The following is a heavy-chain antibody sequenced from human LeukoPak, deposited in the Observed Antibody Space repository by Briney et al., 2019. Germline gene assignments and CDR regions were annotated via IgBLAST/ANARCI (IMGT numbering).Heavy chain of an antibody. V-gene: IGHV3-30*18. D-gene: IGHD3-3*01. CDR2: ISYDGSNK. CDR3: AKGRNYDFWSGYHRGSYYHYGMDV. J-gene: IGHJ6*02. CDR1: GFTFSSYG. Sequence: PGRSLRLSCAASGFTFSSYGMHWVRQAPGKGLEWVAVISYDGSNKYYADSVKGRFTISRDNSKNTLYLQMNSLRAEDTAVYYCAKGRNYDFWSGYHRGSYYHYGMDVWGQGTTVTVSS.